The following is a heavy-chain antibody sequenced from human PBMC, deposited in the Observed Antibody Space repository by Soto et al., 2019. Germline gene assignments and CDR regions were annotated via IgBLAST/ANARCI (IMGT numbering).Heavy chain of an antibody. CDR1: GFTFSSYA. J-gene: IGHJ4*02. CDR2: ISCSGGGT. CDR3: AKHAAAAAPDY. Sequence: EVQLLESGGGLVQPGGSLRLSCAASGFTFSSYAMIWGRQAPGKGLELVSLISCSGGGTYYADSLKGRFTISRDNSNNTLYFQMTSLRAEDTVVYYCAKHAAAAAPDYWGQGMLVTFAS. D-gene: IGHD6-13*01. V-gene: IGHV3-23*01.